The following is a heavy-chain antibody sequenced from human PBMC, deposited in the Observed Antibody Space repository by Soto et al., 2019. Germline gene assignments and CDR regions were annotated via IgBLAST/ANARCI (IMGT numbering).Heavy chain of an antibody. V-gene: IGHV4-31*03. J-gene: IGHJ4*02. Sequence: QVQLQESGPGLVKPSQTLSLTCTVSGGSISTGGYYWTWIRQHPGKGLEWIGYIYYSGSTYYNPSLKSRVTISVDTCKNQYSLKLSSVMAADTAVYYCARGLSVTLFDNWGQGTLVTVSS. CDR2: IYYSGST. D-gene: IGHD4-17*01. CDR1: GGSISTGGYY. CDR3: ARGLSVTLFDN.